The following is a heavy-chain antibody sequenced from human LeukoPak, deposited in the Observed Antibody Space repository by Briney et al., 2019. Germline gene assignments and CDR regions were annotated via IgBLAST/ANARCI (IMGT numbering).Heavy chain of an antibody. CDR1: GGSISSGDYY. D-gene: IGHD3-10*01. CDR3: ARDVPYYGSGSYFDY. V-gene: IGHV4-30-4*01. CDR2: IYYSGST. J-gene: IGHJ4*02. Sequence: PSETLSLTCTVSGGSISSGDYYWGWIRQPPGKGLEWIGYIYYSGSTYYNPSLKSRVTISVDMSKTQFSLKLSSVTAADTAVYYCARDVPYYGSGSYFDYWGQGTLVTVSS.